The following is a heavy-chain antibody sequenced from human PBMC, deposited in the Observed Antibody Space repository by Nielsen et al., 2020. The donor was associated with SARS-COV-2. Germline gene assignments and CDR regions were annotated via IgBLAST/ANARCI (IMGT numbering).Heavy chain of an antibody. CDR1: GFTFDDYA. J-gene: IGHJ6*02. V-gene: IGHV3-9*01. Sequence: SLKISCAASGFTFDDYAMHWVRQAPGKGLEWVSGISWNSGSIGYADSVKGRFTISRDNAKNSLYLQMNSLRAEDTALYYCAKGGILWFGELNNGMDVWGQGTTVTVSS. D-gene: IGHD3-10*01. CDR3: AKGGILWFGELNNGMDV. CDR2: ISWNSGSI.